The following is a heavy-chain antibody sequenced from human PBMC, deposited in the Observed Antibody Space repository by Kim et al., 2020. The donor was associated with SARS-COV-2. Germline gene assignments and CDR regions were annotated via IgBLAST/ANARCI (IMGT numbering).Heavy chain of an antibody. Sequence: SETLSLTCTVSGGSISTSSYYWGWVRQPPGKGLEWIGSLYYSGRTYYNASLKSRVTISVDTSKNQFSLRLSSVTAADTAVYYCARHSPMEIPAAGPWFDPWGQGTLVTVSS. J-gene: IGHJ5*02. V-gene: IGHV4-39*01. CDR3: ARHSPMEIPAAGPWFDP. CDR2: LYYSGRT. D-gene: IGHD2-2*01. CDR1: GGSISTSSYY.